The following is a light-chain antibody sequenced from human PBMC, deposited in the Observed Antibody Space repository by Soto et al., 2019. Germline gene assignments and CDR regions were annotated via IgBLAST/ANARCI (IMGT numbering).Light chain of an antibody. CDR1: QSISSW. CDR3: QQYDNLPLT. J-gene: IGKJ4*01. Sequence: DIEMSQSPSTLSACLGERVTITCRASQSISSWLAWYQQKPGKAPKLLIYAASTLQSGVPSRFSGSGSGTDSTFTISSLQPEDIATHYCQQYDNLPLTFGGGTKVDIK. CDR2: AAS. V-gene: IGKV1-5*01.